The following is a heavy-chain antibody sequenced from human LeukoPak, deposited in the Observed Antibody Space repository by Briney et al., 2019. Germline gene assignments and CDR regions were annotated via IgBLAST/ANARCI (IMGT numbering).Heavy chain of an antibody. J-gene: IGHJ6*02. CDR3: ARDRDTSSSCGMDV. CDR2: IIPIVATP. V-gene: IGHV1-69*13. D-gene: IGHD2-2*01. Sequence: SVRVSCTASVGTFISYGINWVRQAPGQGLQWMGGIIPIVATPKYAQRFQGRVTITADEYTTTAYIEVDSLTSEDTAVYYCARDRDTSSSCGMDVWGQGTTVTVSS. CDR1: VGTFISYG.